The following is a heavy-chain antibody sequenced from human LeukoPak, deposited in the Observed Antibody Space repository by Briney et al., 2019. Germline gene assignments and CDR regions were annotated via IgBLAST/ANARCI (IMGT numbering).Heavy chain of an antibody. D-gene: IGHD2-8*02. CDR3: ARGRRGVSRNEAWYFDL. CDR2: ISRTSTWI. V-gene: IGHV3-21*01. J-gene: IGHJ2*01. CDR1: GFTFSIYA. Sequence: PGGSLRLSCAASGFTFSIYAMSWVRQAPGKGLEWVSSISRTSTWIYYADSVKGRFTISRDNAGNSLYLQMNSLRAEDTAVYYCARGRRGVSRNEAWYFDLWGRGTLVTISS.